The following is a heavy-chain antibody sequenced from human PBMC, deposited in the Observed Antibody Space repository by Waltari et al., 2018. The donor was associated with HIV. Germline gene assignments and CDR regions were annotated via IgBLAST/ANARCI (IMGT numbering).Heavy chain of an antibody. CDR2: IIPIFGTA. CDR3: ARDPSAGGDARPPFAFDI. Sequence: QVQLVQSGAEVKKPGSSVKVSCKASGGTFSSYAISWVRQAPGQGLEWMGGIIPIFGTANYAQKFQGRVTITADKYTSTAYMELSSLRSEDTAVYYCARDPSAGGDARPPFAFDIWGQGTMVTVSS. J-gene: IGHJ3*02. CDR1: GGTFSSYA. V-gene: IGHV1-69*06. D-gene: IGHD2-21*02.